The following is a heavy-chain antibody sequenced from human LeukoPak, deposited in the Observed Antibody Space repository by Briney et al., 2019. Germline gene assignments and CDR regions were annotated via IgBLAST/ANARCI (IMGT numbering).Heavy chain of an antibody. CDR2: ISSSSSYI. CDR3: ARDMDYYYGMDV. CDR1: GFPFSSYS. D-gene: IGHD3-10*01. Sequence: GSLRLSSAASGFPFSSYSLNWVRQAPGKGLEWVSSISSSSSYIYYADSVKARFTISRDNAKNSLYLQMYSLRAEDTAVYYCARDMDYYYGMDVWGQGTTVTVSS. V-gene: IGHV3-21*01. J-gene: IGHJ6*02.